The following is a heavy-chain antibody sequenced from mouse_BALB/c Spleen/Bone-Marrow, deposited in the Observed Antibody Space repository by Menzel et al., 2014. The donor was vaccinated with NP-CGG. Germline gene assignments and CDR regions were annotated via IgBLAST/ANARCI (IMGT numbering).Heavy chain of an antibody. CDR2: INPGNGRT. CDR1: GYTFTSYW. J-gene: IGHJ1*01. Sequence: QVQLQQSGAELVKPAASVKLSCTASGYTFTSYWIHWVKQRPGQGLEWIGEINPGNGRTNYNEKFKSKATLTVDRSSSTAYMQLSSLTSEDSAVYYCARRDYDYDLVYWYFDVWGAGTTVTVSS. CDR3: ARRDYDYDLVYWYFDV. D-gene: IGHD2-4*01. V-gene: IGHV1S81*02.